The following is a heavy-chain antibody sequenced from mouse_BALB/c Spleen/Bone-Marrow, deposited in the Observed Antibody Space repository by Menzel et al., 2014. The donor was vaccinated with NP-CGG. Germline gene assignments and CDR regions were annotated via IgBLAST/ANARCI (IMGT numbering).Heavy chain of an antibody. D-gene: IGHD6-2*01. CDR1: GYTFTNYY. CDR3: ARGSPY. Sequence: VQLQQSGAALVKPGASVKLSCKTSGYTFTNYYIYWVKQRPGQGLEWIGEINPGNGGTNFNERFKSKATLTVDKSSTTAYILLTSLTSEDSAVYYCARGSPYWGQGTLVTVSA. V-gene: IGHV1S81*02. J-gene: IGHJ3*01. CDR2: INPGNGGT.